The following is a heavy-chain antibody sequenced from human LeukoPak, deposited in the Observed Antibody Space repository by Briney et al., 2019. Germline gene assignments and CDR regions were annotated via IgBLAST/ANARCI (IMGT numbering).Heavy chain of an antibody. Sequence: GGSLRLSCAASGFTFGSYAMHWVRQAPGKGLEYVSAISSNGGSTYYANSVKGRFTISRDNSKNTLYLQMGSLRAEDMAVYYCASGGITMVRGVRLSFDYWGQGTLVTVSS. CDR1: GFTFGSYA. J-gene: IGHJ4*02. CDR3: ASGGITMVRGVRLSFDY. D-gene: IGHD3-10*01. V-gene: IGHV3-64*01. CDR2: ISSNGGST.